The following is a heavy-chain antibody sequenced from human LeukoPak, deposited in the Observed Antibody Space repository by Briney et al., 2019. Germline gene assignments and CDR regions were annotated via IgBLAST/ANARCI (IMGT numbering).Heavy chain of an antibody. CDR1: GDSVSTNT. Sequence: SQTLSLTCAISGDSVSTNTWNWIRQSPSRGLEWLGRTYYRSKWSNDYAVSVKSRITINPDTSKNQFSLQLNSVTPEDTAVYYCARDLRRAFDIWGQGTMVTVSS. CDR3: ARDLRRAFDI. V-gene: IGHV6-1*01. J-gene: IGHJ3*02. CDR2: TYYRSKWSN.